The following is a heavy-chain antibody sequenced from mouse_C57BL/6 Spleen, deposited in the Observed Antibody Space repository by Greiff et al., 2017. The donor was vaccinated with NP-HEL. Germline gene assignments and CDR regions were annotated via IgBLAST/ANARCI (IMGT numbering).Heavy chain of an antibody. CDR1: GYTFTEYT. CDR2: FYPGSGSI. V-gene: IGHV1-62-2*01. CDR3: ARHEDPLFTTVETAWFAY. J-gene: IGHJ3*01. Sequence: QVHVKQSGAELVKPGASVKLSCKASGYTFTEYTIHWVKQRSGQGLEWIGWFYPGSGSIKYNEKFKDKATLTADKSSSTVYMELSRLTSEDSAVYFCARHEDPLFTTVETAWFAYWGQGTLVTVSA. D-gene: IGHD1-1*01.